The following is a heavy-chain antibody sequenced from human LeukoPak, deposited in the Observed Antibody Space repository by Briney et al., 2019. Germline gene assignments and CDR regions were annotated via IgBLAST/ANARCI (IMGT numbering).Heavy chain of an antibody. V-gene: IGHV4-59*08. CDR2: IYYSGST. Sequence: PSETLSLTCTVSGGSISSYYWSWIRQPPGKGLEWIGYIYYSGSTNYNPSLKSRVTISVDTSKNQFSLKLSSVTAADTAVYYCARLTTAMVRGYYYYMDVWGKGTTVTVSS. D-gene: IGHD5-18*01. CDR3: ARLTTAMVRGYYYYMDV. J-gene: IGHJ6*03. CDR1: GGSISSYY.